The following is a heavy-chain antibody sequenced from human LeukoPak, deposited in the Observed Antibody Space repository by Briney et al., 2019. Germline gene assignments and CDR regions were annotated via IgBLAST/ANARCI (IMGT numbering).Heavy chain of an antibody. D-gene: IGHD2-2*01. CDR2: ITGSGDSP. J-gene: IGHJ4*02. Sequence: GGSLSLSCAASGFTFSSYAMAWVGQAPGKGLEWVTPITGSGDSPYSPDSVKARFTIYRDNSMDTLYLQMDRLKAVHTAVYYCAASPVRSPSPLDFWGQGTLVTVSS. CDR3: AASPVRSPSPLDF. CDR1: GFTFSSYA. V-gene: IGHV3-23*01.